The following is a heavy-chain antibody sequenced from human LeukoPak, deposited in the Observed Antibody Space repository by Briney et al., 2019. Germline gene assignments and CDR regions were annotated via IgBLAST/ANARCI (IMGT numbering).Heavy chain of an antibody. Sequence: GGSLRLSCAASGFTFSSYNMNWVRQAPGKGLEWVANIKQDGSEKYYVDSVKGRFTISRDNAKNSLYLQMNSLRAEDTAVYYCARYYYDSSGYYEQDYWGQGTLVTVSS. J-gene: IGHJ4*02. CDR1: GFTFSSYN. CDR2: IKQDGSEK. D-gene: IGHD3-22*01. V-gene: IGHV3-7*01. CDR3: ARYYYDSSGYYEQDY.